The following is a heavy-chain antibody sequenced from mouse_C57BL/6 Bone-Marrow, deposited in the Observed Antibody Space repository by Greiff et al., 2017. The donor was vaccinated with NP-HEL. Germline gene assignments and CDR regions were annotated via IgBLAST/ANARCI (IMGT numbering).Heavy chain of an antibody. D-gene: IGHD2-5*01. Sequence: EVNVVESGGGLVKPGGSLKLSCAASGFTFSDYGMHWVRQAPEKGLEWVAYISSGSSTIYYADTVKGRFTISRDNAKNTLFLQMTSLRSEDTAMYYCARRSNYWYFDVWGTGTTVTVSS. V-gene: IGHV5-17*01. CDR2: ISSGSSTI. J-gene: IGHJ1*03. CDR3: ARRSNYWYFDV. CDR1: GFTFSDYG.